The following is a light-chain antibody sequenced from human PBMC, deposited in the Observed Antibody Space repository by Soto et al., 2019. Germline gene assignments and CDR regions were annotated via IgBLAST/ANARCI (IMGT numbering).Light chain of an antibody. V-gene: IGLV2-8*01. CDR3: NSYADGNIYV. CDR2: EVS. CDR1: SSDVGGYNY. J-gene: IGLJ7*01. Sequence: QSVLTQPPSASGSPGQSVTISCTGTSSDVGGYNYVSWYQQHPGKAPKLMIYEVSKRPSGVPDRFSGSKSGNTASLTVSGLQAEDEDDYHCNSYADGNIYVFGSGTQLTVL.